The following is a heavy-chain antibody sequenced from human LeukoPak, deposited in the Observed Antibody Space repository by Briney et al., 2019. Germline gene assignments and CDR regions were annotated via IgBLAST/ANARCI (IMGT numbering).Heavy chain of an antibody. Sequence: KPSETLSLTCTVSGGSISSGGYYWSWIRQHPGKGLEWIGYIYYSGSTYYNPSLKSRVTISVDMSRSQFSLELTSVTAADTGVYYCASFSNLETTMKGNYWGQGTLVTVSS. J-gene: IGHJ4*02. V-gene: IGHV4-31*03. CDR1: GGSISSGGYY. D-gene: IGHD5-18*01. CDR2: IYYSGST. CDR3: ASFSNLETTMKGNY.